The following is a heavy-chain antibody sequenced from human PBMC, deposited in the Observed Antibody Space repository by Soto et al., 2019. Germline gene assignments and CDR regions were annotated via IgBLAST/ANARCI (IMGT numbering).Heavy chain of an antibody. CDR1: GFIFSNYG. CDR3: AKDIEEVVYYYGMDV. V-gene: IGHV3-30*18. Sequence: PGGSLRLSCAASGFIFSNYGMHWVRQAPGKGLEWVSLISNDGNKYYYADSVKGRFTISRDNSKNTLFLQMNSLRAEDTAVYYCAKDIEEVVYYYGMDVWGQGTTVTVSS. J-gene: IGHJ6*02. CDR2: ISNDGNKY. D-gene: IGHD1-26*01.